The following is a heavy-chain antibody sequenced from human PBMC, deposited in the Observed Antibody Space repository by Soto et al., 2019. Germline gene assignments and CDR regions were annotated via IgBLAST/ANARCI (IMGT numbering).Heavy chain of an antibody. Sequence: SETLSLTCAVYGGSFSGYYWSWIRQPPGKGLEWIGEIKHSGSTNYNPSLKSRVTISVDTSKNQFSLKLSSVTAADTAVYYCARVKYYYGAVSYPHQTRYYYDGMDVWGQGTTVT. CDR2: IKHSGST. CDR1: GGSFSGYY. J-gene: IGHJ6*02. V-gene: IGHV4-34*01. D-gene: IGHD3-10*01. CDR3: ARVKYYYGAVSYPHQTRYYYDGMDV.